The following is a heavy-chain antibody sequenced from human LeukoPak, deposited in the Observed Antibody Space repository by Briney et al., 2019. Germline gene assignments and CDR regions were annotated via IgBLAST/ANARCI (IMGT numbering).Heavy chain of an antibody. J-gene: IGHJ4*02. CDR2: ISGSGGST. Sequence: GGSLRVSCAAFGFTFSRYARSWVRQAPGKGLEWVSAISGSGGSTYYADSVKGRFTLSRDNSKNTLYLQMNSLRAEDTAVYYCAKDPYYDFWSGYYYFDYWGQGTLVTVSS. CDR1: GFTFSRYA. D-gene: IGHD3-3*01. CDR3: AKDPYYDFWSGYYYFDY. V-gene: IGHV3-23*01.